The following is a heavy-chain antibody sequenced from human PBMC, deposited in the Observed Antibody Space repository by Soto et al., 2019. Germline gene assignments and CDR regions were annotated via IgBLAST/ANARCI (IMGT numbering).Heavy chain of an antibody. Sequence: SETLSLTCTVSGGSFKSGSYSWSWIRQPPGKGLEWIGYVYHTGRTSYNPSLKSRVSISMDTSKNRFSLNLDSVTAADTAVYFCARDFAYFDSWGQGTLVTVSS. D-gene: IGHD3-3*01. CDR2: VYHTGRT. V-gene: IGHV4-61*01. J-gene: IGHJ4*02. CDR1: GGSFKSGSYS. CDR3: ARDFAYFDS.